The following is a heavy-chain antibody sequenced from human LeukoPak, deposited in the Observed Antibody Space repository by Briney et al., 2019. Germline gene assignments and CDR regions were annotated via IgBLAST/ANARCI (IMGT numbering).Heavy chain of an antibody. Sequence: PGGSLRLSCAASGFSFSGYWMHWVRQAPGKGLVWISYINGDGSTTNHADFAEGRFTISRDNAKNTLYLQMNSLRVEDTVVYYCVRGGLMGATDYWGQGTLVTVSS. CDR3: VRGGLMGATDY. J-gene: IGHJ4*02. CDR1: GFSFSGYW. CDR2: INGDGSTT. D-gene: IGHD1-26*01. V-gene: IGHV3-74*01.